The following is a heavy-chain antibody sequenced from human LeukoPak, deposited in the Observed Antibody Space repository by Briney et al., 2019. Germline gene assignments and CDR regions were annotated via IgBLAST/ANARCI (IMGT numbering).Heavy chain of an antibody. V-gene: IGHV3-48*01. CDR3: AKADCGGDCYAFDI. J-gene: IGHJ3*02. CDR2: ISSSSSTI. Sequence: GGSLRLSCAASGFTFSSYSMNWVRQAPGKGLEWVSYISSSSSTIYYADSVKGRFTISRDNAKNSLYLQMNSLRAEDTAVYYCAKADCGGDCYAFDIWGQGTMVTVSS. D-gene: IGHD2-21*02. CDR1: GFTFSSYS.